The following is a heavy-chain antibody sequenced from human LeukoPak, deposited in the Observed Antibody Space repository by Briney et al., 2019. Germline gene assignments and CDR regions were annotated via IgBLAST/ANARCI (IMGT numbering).Heavy chain of an antibody. CDR1: GYTFTGYY. CDR3: ARDGYYGSGSYYRYYYYGMDV. D-gene: IGHD3-10*01. Sequence: ASVEVSCKASGYTFTGYYMHWVRQAPGQGLEWMGWINPNSGGTNYAQKFQGRVTMTRDTSISTAYMELSRLRSDDTAVYYCARDGYYGSGSYYRYYYYGMDVWGQGTTVTVSS. J-gene: IGHJ6*02. CDR2: INPNSGGT. V-gene: IGHV1-2*02.